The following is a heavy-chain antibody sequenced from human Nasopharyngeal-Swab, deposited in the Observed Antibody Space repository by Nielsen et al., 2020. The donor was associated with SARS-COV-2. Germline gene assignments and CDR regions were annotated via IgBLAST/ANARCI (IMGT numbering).Heavy chain of an antibody. J-gene: IGHJ4*02. D-gene: IGHD6-25*01. CDR1: GYTFTNHA. CDR2: INVGNGNT. CDR3: ARGIHSSAWLVDY. Sequence: ASVKVSCKASGYTFTNHAMHWVRQAPGQSLEWLGCINVGNGNTEYSQRFQGRVTISTDTSASTAFMELTNLRSEDTAIYYCARGIHSSAWLVDYWGQGTLVTVSS. V-gene: IGHV1-3*01.